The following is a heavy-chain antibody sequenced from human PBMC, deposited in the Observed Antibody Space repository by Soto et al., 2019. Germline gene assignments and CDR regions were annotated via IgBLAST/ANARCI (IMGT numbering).Heavy chain of an antibody. J-gene: IGHJ6*02. CDR1: GGTFSSYA. D-gene: IGHD1-26*01. CDR2: IIPIFGTA. V-gene: IGHV1-69*01. CDR3: ARGEDSGSSFYYGMDV. Sequence: QVQLVQSGAEVKKPGSSVKVSCKASGGTFSSYAISWVRQAPGQGLEWMGGIIPIFGTANYAQKFQGRVTITADESTSTAYMELSSLRSENTAVYYCARGEDSGSSFYYGMDVWGQGTTVTVSS.